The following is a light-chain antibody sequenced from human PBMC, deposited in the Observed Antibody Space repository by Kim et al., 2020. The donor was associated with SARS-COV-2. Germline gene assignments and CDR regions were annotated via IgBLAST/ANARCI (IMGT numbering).Light chain of an antibody. CDR2: AGS. Sequence: SPGERATLSCRAGQNVAANYLAWYLQKPGQAPRLLIYAGSIRATGIPDRFSGSGSGTDFTLTISRLEPEDFAVYFCQQYGNSPWTFGQGTKVDIK. CDR3: QQYGNSPWT. CDR1: QNVAANY. V-gene: IGKV3-20*01. J-gene: IGKJ1*01.